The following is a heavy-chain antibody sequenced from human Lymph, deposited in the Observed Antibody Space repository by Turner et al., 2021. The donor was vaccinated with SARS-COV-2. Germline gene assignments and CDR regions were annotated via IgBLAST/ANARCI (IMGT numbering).Heavy chain of an antibody. V-gene: IGHV3-15*01. Sequence: EVQLVESGGGLVMPGGSLRLSCAASGFTFSYAWMSWVRQAPGKGLEWVGRIKSKTDDGTTDYAAPVKGRFTITRNDSKNTLYLQMNSLKTEDTAVYYCTTGWFTGTYGDYFDYWGQGTLVTVSS. CDR2: IKSKTDDGTT. D-gene: IGHD1-7*01. CDR3: TTGWFTGTYGDYFDY. CDR1: GFTFSYAW. J-gene: IGHJ4*02.